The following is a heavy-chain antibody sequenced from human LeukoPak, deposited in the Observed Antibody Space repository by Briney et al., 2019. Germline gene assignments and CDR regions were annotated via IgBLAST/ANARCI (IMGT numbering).Heavy chain of an antibody. CDR2: INHSGST. CDR3: ARGLPHLNAFDI. CDR1: GGSISSSSYY. Sequence: SETLSLTCTVSGGSISSSSYYWSWIRQPPGKGLEWIGEINHSGSTYYNPSLKSRVTISVDTSKNQFSLKLSSVTAADTAVYYCARGLPHLNAFDIWGQGTMVTVSS. J-gene: IGHJ3*02. V-gene: IGHV4-39*07.